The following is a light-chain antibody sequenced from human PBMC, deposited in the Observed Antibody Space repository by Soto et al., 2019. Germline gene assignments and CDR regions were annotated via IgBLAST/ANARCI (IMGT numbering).Light chain of an antibody. V-gene: IGLV1-40*01. J-gene: IGLJ1*01. CDR2: GNS. Sequence: QAVVTQPPSVSGAPGQRVTISCTGSSSNIGAGYDVHWYQHLPGTAPKLLIYGNSNRPSGVPDRFSGSKSGTSASLAITGLQAEDEADYYCQSYDSSLSGRGDVFGTGTKVTVL. CDR1: SSNIGAGYD. CDR3: QSYDSSLSGRGDV.